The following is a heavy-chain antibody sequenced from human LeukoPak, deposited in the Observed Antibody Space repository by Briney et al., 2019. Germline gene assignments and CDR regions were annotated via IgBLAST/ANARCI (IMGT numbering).Heavy chain of an antibody. V-gene: IGHV3-23*01. CDR1: GLTFGNYD. D-gene: IGHD3-3*01. Sequence: GGSLRLSCEASGLTFGNYDISWVRQAPGKGLEWVATISGSGDNTHYIDSVKGRFTISRDNSKNTLYLQMNSLRVDDTAVYYCAKTGTSLSYDYWGQGTLVTVTS. J-gene: IGHJ4*02. CDR3: AKTGTSLSYDY. CDR2: ISGSGDNT.